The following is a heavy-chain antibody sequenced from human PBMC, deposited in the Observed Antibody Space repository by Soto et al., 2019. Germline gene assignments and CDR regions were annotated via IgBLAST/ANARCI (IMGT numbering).Heavy chain of an antibody. CDR2: ISYDGSKK. V-gene: IGHV3-30*18. D-gene: IGHD3-22*01. J-gene: IGHJ5*02. Sequence: GGSLRLSCAASGFTFSSYGMHWVRQAPGKGLEWVAVISYDGSKKDYADSVKGRFTISRDNSKNTLYLQTNSLRAEDTAVYYCAKSYCDSRGSYWIDQWGHGTLVTVSS. CDR1: GFTFSSYG. CDR3: AKSYCDSRGSYWIDQ.